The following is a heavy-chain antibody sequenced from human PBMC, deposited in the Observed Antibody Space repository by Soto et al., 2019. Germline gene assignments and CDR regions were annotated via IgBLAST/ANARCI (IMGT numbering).Heavy chain of an antibody. CDR3: ARSVSFITPRPDY. CDR2: INPNNGDT. J-gene: IGHJ4*02. D-gene: IGHD6-6*01. V-gene: IGHV1-2*02. Sequence: ASLKFSCKSSGYTFTDYYLHWVRQAPGQGLECMGWINPNNGDTNYAQKFHGRVTMTRDTSISTAYMEVSRLRSDDTAVYYCARSVSFITPRPDYWGQGTLVTVSS. CDR1: GYTFTDYY.